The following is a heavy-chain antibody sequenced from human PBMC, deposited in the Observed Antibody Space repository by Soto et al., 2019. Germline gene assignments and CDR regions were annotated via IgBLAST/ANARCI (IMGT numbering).Heavy chain of an antibody. J-gene: IGHJ4*02. V-gene: IGHV3-30-3*01. CDR3: ARADSSSSAFDY. CDR1: GFTFSNYA. D-gene: IGHD6-6*01. CDR2: ISHDGSNK. Sequence: QVQLVESGGGVVQPGRSLRLSCAASGFTFSNYAIHWVRQAPGKGLEWVAVISHDGSNKYYADSAKGRFTISRDNSKNTLYLQVNSLRAEDTAVYYCARADSSSSAFDYWGQGTLVTVSS.